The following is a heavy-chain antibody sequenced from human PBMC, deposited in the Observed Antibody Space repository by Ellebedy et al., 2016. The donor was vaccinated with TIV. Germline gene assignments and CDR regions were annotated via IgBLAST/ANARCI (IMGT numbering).Heavy chain of an antibody. CDR1: GGSISSGGHY. CDR2: IYYSGST. CDR3: ARGGAGGYWYFDL. J-gene: IGHJ2*01. D-gene: IGHD4-23*01. V-gene: IGHV4-31*03. Sequence: MPSETLSLTCTVSGGSISSGGHYWSWIRQHPGKGLEWTGYIYYSGSTNYKPSLKSRVTISVDTSKNKFSLKLNSVTAADTAVYYCARGGAGGYWYFDLWGRGTLVTVSS.